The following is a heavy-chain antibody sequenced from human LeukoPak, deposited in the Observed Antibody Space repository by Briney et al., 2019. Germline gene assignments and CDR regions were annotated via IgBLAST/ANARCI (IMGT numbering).Heavy chain of an antibody. Sequence: GGSLRLSCAASGLTFNAYWMFWVRQAPGKGLVWVSHISTDGTNTNYADSVKGRFTISRDNSKNTLFLQMNSLRVEDTAIYYCAKDAAGPEYWGQGTRVTVSS. CDR2: ISTDGTNT. V-gene: IGHV3-74*01. J-gene: IGHJ4*02. CDR3: AKDAAGPEY. D-gene: IGHD6-13*01. CDR1: GLTFNAYW.